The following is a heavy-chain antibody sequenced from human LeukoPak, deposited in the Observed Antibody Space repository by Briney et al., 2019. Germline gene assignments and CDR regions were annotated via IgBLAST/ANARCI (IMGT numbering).Heavy chain of an antibody. V-gene: IGHV3-7*01. J-gene: IGHJ4*02. CDR2: IKQDGSDK. D-gene: IGHD3-3*01. CDR1: GFTFFSYW. Sequence: GSLRLSCEASGFTFFSYWMSWVRQAPGKGLEWVANIKQDGSDKYYVDSVKGRFTISRDNSKNSLYLQMNSLRAEDTAVYYCARDTANYDFWSGYYITSFDYWGQGTLVTVSS. CDR3: ARDTANYDFWSGYYITSFDY.